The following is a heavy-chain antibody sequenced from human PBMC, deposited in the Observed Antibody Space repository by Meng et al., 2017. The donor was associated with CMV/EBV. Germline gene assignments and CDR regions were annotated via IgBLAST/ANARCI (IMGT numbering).Heavy chain of an antibody. D-gene: IGHD3-10*01. CDR1: GGTFSSYA. V-gene: IGHV1-69*05. J-gene: IGHJ6*02. CDR2: IIPIFGTA. Sequence: SVKVSCKASGGTFSSYAISWVRQAPGQGLEWMGWIIPIFGTANYAQKFQGRVTITTDESTSTAYMELSSLRSEDTAVYYCARERSGDYYYYYGMDVWGQGTTVTVSS. CDR3: ARERSGDYYYYYGMDV.